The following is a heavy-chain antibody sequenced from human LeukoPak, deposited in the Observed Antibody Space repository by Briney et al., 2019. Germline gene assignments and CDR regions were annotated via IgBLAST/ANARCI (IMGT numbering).Heavy chain of an antibody. J-gene: IGHJ6*02. Sequence: GAPLKISCKGSGYSFTSYWICWVRQMPGKGLEWMGIIYPGDSDNKYSPSLQGQVTISADKTISTPYLQWSSLKASDTAMYNCARILTSDYYYGMDVWGQGTTVTVSS. CDR1: GYSFTSYW. V-gene: IGHV5-51*01. CDR2: IYPGDSDN. CDR3: ARILTSDYYYGMDV. D-gene: IGHD4-11*01.